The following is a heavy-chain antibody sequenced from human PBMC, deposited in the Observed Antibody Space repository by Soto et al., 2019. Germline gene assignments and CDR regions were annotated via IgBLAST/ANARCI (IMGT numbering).Heavy chain of an antibody. CDR3: ARDNGMAGSFDP. CDR1: GFTFSSYS. V-gene: IGHV3-48*02. J-gene: IGHJ5*02. Sequence: GGSLRLSCAASGFTFSSYSMNWARQAPGKGLEWIAYIISSSTTIFYADSVKGRFTISRDNAKSSLYLQMNSLRDEDTAVYYCARDNGMAGSFDPWGQGTLVTVSS. D-gene: IGHD2-8*01. CDR2: IISSSTTI.